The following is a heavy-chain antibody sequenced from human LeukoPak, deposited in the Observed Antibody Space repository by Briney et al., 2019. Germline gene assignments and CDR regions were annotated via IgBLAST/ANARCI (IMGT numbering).Heavy chain of an antibody. Sequence: SETLSLTCTVSSGSISSSSYYWGWIRQPPGKGLEWIGSIYYSGSTYYNPSLKSRVTISVDTSKNQFSLKLSSVTAADTAVYYCARHGIAAAGTPYYYYFMDVWGKGTTVTISS. CDR3: ARHGIAAAGTPYYYYFMDV. CDR2: IYYSGST. J-gene: IGHJ6*03. CDR1: SGSISSSSYY. D-gene: IGHD6-13*01. V-gene: IGHV4-39*01.